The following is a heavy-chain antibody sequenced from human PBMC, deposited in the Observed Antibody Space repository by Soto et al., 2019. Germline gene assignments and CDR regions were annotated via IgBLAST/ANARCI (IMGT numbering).Heavy chain of an antibody. D-gene: IGHD2-15*01. CDR2: ISGSGSDR. J-gene: IGHJ6*03. Sequence: EVQVLESGGGLVQPGGSLRLSCVASGFTFSTYAMNWVRQAPGKGLEWVSGISGSGSDRYYADSVRGRFTTSRDNSNNTLTLQMDSRRAEDTAIYYCTKTPRSYCYYMGVWGKGTTVTVSS. CDR3: TKTPRSYCYYMGV. V-gene: IGHV3-23*01. CDR1: GFTFSTYA.